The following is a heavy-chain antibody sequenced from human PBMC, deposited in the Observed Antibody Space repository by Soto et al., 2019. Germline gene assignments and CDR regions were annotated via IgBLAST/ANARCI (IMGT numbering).Heavy chain of an antibody. CDR2: ISSSSSYI. Sequence: PGGSLRLSCAASGFTFSSYSMNWVRQAPGKGLEWVSSISSSSSYIYYADSVKGRFTISRDNARNSVHLQMNSLRTEDTALYYRARDRGRGFRVVMNAFDMWGQGTMVTVSS. J-gene: IGHJ3*02. V-gene: IGHV3-21*04. CDR3: ARDRGRGFRVVMNAFDM. CDR1: GFTFSSYS. D-gene: IGHD3-10*01.